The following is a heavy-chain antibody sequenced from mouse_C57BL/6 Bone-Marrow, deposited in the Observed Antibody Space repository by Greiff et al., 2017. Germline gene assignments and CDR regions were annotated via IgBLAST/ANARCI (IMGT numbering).Heavy chain of an antibody. CDR2: IDPSDSYT. CDR3: ARYRTTVVATDGDFDG. D-gene: IGHD1-1*01. CDR1: GYTFTSYW. J-gene: IGHJ1*03. V-gene: IGHV1-59*01. Sequence: QVQLQQPGAELVRPGTSVKLSCKASGYTFTSYWMHWVKQRPGQGLEWIGVIDPSDSYTNYNQKFKGKATLTVDTSSSTAYMQLSSLTSEDSAVYYCARYRTTVVATDGDFDGWGTGITVTVFS.